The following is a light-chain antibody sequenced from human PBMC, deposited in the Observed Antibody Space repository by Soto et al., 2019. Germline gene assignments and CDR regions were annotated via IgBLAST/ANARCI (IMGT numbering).Light chain of an antibody. CDR2: GAS. J-gene: IGKJ2*01. CDR3: QQYGSSPYP. CDR1: QSVSSSY. V-gene: IGKV3-20*01. Sequence: EIVLTQSPGTLSLSPGEGATLSCRASQSVSSSYLAWYQQKPGQAPSLLYYGASSRATDIPDRFTGSGSGSDFTLTISRLEPEDFAVYYCQQYGSSPYPFGQGTKLEIK.